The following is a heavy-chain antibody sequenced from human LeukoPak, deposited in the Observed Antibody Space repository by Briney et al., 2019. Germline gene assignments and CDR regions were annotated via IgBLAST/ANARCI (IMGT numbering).Heavy chain of an antibody. J-gene: IGHJ5*02. CDR3: AREMLAAVAAQS. Sequence: GGSLRLSCAASGLTFSSYWMRWVRQAPGKGLEWVSSITSSSSYIYYADSVKGRFTISRDNAKNSLYLQMNSLRAEDTAVYYCAREMLAAVAAQSWGQGTLVTVSS. CDR1: GLTFSSYW. V-gene: IGHV3-21*01. D-gene: IGHD6-19*01. CDR2: ITSSSSYI.